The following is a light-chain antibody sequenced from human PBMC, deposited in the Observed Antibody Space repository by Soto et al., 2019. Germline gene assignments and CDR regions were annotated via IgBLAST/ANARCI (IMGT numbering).Light chain of an antibody. CDR3: KSYAVGSTYV. CDR1: GSDIGYFNY. J-gene: IGLJ1*01. V-gene: IGLV2-14*01. CDR2: EVD. Sequence: QSVLPQPASVSGSPGQSITISCTGTGSDIGYFNYVSWYQQQPGKAPKLMIYEVDNRPSGVSIRFSGSKSGSTASLTISGLQAEDEADYYCKSYAVGSTYVFGTGTKVTVL.